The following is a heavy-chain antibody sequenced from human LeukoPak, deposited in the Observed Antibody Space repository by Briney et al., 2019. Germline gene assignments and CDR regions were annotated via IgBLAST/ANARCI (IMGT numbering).Heavy chain of an antibody. CDR3: ARGIGHYYGSGSYGGIDY. V-gene: IGHV5-51*01. CDR1: GYSFTSYW. Sequence: GESLKISCKGSGYSFTSYWIGWVRQMPGKGLEWMGIICPGDSDTRYSPSFQGQVTISADKSISTAYLQWSSLKASDTAMYYCARGIGHYYGSGSYGGIDYWGQGTLVTVSS. J-gene: IGHJ4*02. D-gene: IGHD3-10*01. CDR2: ICPGDSDT.